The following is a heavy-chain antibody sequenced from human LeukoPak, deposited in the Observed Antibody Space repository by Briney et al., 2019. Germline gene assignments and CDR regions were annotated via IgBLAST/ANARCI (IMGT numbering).Heavy chain of an antibody. J-gene: IGHJ3*02. CDR3: ARGVEGSRCYDSSGKGNALDI. Sequence: GGSLRLSCAASGFTFSSFSMNWVRQAPGKGLEWLSYISSSSSTIYYAASVRGRFTISRDNAKNSLSLHMSSLRDDDTAVYYCARGVEGSRCYDSSGKGNALDIWGQGTKVTVSS. V-gene: IGHV3-48*02. D-gene: IGHD3-22*01. CDR1: GFTFSSFS. CDR2: ISSSSSTI.